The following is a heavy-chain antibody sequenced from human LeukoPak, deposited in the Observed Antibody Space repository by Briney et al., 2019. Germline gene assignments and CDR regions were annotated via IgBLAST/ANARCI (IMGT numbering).Heavy chain of an antibody. Sequence: RPGGSLRLSCAASGFTFSSYSMNWVRQAPGKGLEWVSFISTSSSYIHNADSVKGRFTISRDNAKNTLYLQLNSLRAEDTAVYYCARAPDSGTYNSGAFDVWGHGTMVTVSS. D-gene: IGHD1-26*01. J-gene: IGHJ3*01. CDR2: ISTSSSYI. CDR3: ARAPDSGTYNSGAFDV. V-gene: IGHV3-21*01. CDR1: GFTFSSYS.